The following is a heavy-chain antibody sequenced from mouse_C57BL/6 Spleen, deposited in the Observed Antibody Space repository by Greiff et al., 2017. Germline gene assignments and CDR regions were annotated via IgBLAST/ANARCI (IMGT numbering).Heavy chain of an antibody. CDR3: AREGITTGFDY. Sequence: EVQLQQSGPGMVKPSQSLSLTCTVTGYSITSGYDWHWIRHFPGNKLEWMGYISYSGSTNYNPSLKSRISITHDTSKNHFFLKLNSVTTEDTATYYCAREGITTGFDYWGQGTTLTVSS. V-gene: IGHV3-1*01. D-gene: IGHD1-1*01. J-gene: IGHJ2*01. CDR2: ISYSGST. CDR1: GYSITSGYD.